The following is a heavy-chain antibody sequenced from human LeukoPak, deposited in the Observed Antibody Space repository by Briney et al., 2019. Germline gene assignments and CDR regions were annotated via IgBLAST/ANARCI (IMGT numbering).Heavy chain of an antibody. D-gene: IGHD3-22*01. Sequence: KTSQTLSLTCTVSGGSISSGGYYWSWIRQHPGKGLEWIGYIYYSGSTYYNPSLKSRVTISVDTSKNQFSLKLSPVTAADTAVYYCARENHYYDSSGSYDYWGQGTLVTVSS. CDR2: IYYSGST. J-gene: IGHJ4*02. V-gene: IGHV4-31*03. CDR3: ARENHYYDSSGSYDY. CDR1: GGSISSGGYY.